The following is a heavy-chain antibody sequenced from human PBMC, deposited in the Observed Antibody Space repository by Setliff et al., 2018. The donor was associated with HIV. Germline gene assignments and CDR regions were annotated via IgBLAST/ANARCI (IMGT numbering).Heavy chain of an antibody. CDR3: ARNQGDSSGWYAGDF. Sequence: KVSCKASGYTFPTYPMHWVRQAPGQGLEWMGVINTSGGSAGYAEKFRGRVTMTRDTSTNTVYMDLRNLRSEDTAVYYCARNQGDSSGWYAGDFWGHGTLVTVS. J-gene: IGHJ4*01. CDR2: INTSGGSA. CDR1: GYTFPTYP. V-gene: IGHV1-46*01. D-gene: IGHD6-19*01.